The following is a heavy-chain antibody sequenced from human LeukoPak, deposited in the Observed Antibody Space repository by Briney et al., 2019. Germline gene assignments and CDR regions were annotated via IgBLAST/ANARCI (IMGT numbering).Heavy chain of an antibody. V-gene: IGHV3-21*01. Sequence: PGGSLRLSCAPSGFTFSSYSMNWVRKAPGKVLEWVSSISRSSSYIYYADSVKGRFTISRDNAKSSLYLQMNSLRAEDTAVYYCARFALKTPPTDWGQGTLVTVSS. J-gene: IGHJ4*02. CDR3: ARFALKTPPTD. CDR2: ISRSSSYI. CDR1: GFTFSSYS.